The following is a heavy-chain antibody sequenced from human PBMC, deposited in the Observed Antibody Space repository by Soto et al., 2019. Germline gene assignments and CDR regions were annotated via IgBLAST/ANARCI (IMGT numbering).Heavy chain of an antibody. CDR2: INPSGGST. Sequence: QVQLVQSGAEVKKPGASVKVSCKASGYTFTSYYMHWVRQAPGQGLEWMGIINPSGGSTSYAQKFQGRVTMTRDTSTSTVYMELSSLRSEDTAVYYCALRSSGYYGMDVWGQGTTVTVSS. CDR3: ALRSSGYYGMDV. D-gene: IGHD6-19*01. J-gene: IGHJ6*02. V-gene: IGHV1-46*01. CDR1: GYTFTSYY.